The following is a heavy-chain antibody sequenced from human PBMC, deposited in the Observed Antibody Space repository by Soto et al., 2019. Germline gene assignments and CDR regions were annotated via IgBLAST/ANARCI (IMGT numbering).Heavy chain of an antibody. V-gene: IGHV4-59*01. CDR2: IYYSGST. Sequence: PSETLSLTCTVSGGSISSYYWSWIRQPPGKGLEWIGYIYYSGSTNYNPSLKSRVTISVDTSKNQFSLKLSSVTAADTAVYYCARGKYYDFWSGRDYYYYYYMDVWGKGTTVTVSS. J-gene: IGHJ6*03. D-gene: IGHD3-3*01. CDR3: ARGKYYDFWSGRDYYYYYYMDV. CDR1: GGSISSYY.